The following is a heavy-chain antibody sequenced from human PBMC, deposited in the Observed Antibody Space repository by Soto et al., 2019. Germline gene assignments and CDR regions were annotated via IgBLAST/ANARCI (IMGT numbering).Heavy chain of an antibody. D-gene: IGHD6-19*01. CDR2: IRTKTNNYAT. V-gene: IGHV3-73*01. CDR3: TAMAGIDY. CDR1: GFTFSGSG. J-gene: IGHJ4*02. Sequence: PGGSLRLSCAASGFTFSGSGIHWVRQASGKGLEWVGRIRTKTNNYATAYAASVKGRFTISRDDSKNMAYLQMNSLKTEDTAVYYCTAMAGIDYWGQGTQVTVSS.